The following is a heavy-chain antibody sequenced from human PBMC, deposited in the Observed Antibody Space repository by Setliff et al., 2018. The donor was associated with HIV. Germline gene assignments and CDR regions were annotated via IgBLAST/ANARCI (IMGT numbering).Heavy chain of an antibody. Sequence: GGSLRLSCAASGFTVSGSYMSWVRQAPGKGLEWVSTIYSGGSTYHADSVKGRFTLSRDNSKNTLYLQMNSLTPEDTAVYYCAKPRLYNSALENWGQGTLVTVSS. CDR3: AKPRLYNSALEN. CDR1: GFTVSGSY. V-gene: IGHV3-66*02. D-gene: IGHD1-1*01. J-gene: IGHJ4*02. CDR2: IYSGGST.